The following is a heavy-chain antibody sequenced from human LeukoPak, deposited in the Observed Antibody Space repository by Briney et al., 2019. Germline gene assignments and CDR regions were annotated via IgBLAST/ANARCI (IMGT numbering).Heavy chain of an antibody. V-gene: IGHV1-69*04. J-gene: IGHJ4*02. D-gene: IGHD3-22*01. Sequence: SVKVSCKASGGTFSSYAISWVRQAPGQGLEWMGRIIPILGIANYAQKFLGRVTITADKSTSTAYMELSSLRSEDTAVYYCARAGTLTYYYDSSGYYPLTYWGQGTLVTVSS. CDR1: GGTFSSYA. CDR3: ARAGTLTYYYDSSGYYPLTY. CDR2: IIPILGIA.